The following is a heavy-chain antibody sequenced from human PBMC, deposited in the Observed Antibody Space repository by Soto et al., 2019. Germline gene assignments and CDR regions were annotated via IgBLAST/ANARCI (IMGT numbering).Heavy chain of an antibody. Sequence: QVQLVESGGGVVQPGRSLRLSCAASGFTFSSYGMHWVRQAPGKGLEWVAVIWCDGSNKYYADSVKGRFTISRDNSKNTLSLQMNSLRAEDTAVYYCARDTGYCSGGICSSAENWFDPWGQGTLVTVSS. D-gene: IGHD2-15*01. V-gene: IGHV3-33*01. CDR2: IWCDGSNK. J-gene: IGHJ5*02. CDR1: GFTFSSYG. CDR3: ARDTGYCSGGICSSAENWFDP.